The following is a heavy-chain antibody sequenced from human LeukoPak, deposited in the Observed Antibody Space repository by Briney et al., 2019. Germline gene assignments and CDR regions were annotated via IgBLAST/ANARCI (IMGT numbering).Heavy chain of an antibody. CDR2: IYYSGST. J-gene: IGHJ5*02. CDR3: ARVTGSSWYWFDP. CDR1: GGSISTYY. V-gene: IGHV4-59*01. Sequence: SETLSLTCSISGGSISTYYWSWIRQPPGQRLEWIGYIYYSGSTNYNPSLKSRVTISVDTSKNQFSLKLSSVTAADTAVYYCARVTGSSWYWFDPWGQGTLVTVSS. D-gene: IGHD6-13*01.